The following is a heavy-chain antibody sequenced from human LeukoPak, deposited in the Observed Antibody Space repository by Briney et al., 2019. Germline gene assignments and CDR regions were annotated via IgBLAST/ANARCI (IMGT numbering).Heavy chain of an antibody. D-gene: IGHD3-22*01. CDR1: GGSFSSYY. J-gene: IGHJ4*02. CDR2: IYYSGST. Sequence: SETLSLTCAVYGGSFSSYYWSWIRRPPGKGLEWIGYIYYSGSTNYNPSLKSRVTMSVDTSKNQFSLKLSSVTAADTAVYYCARLHYYDSSGYYLFDYWGQGTLVTVSS. V-gene: IGHV4-59*12. CDR3: ARLHYYDSSGYYLFDY.